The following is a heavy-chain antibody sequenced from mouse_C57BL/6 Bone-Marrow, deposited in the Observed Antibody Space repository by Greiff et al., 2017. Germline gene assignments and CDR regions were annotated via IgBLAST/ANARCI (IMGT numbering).Heavy chain of an antibody. Sequence: QVQLQQPGAELVRPGTSVKLSCKASGYTFTSYWMHWVKQRPGQGLEWIGVIDPSDSYTNYNQKFKGKATLTVDTSSSTAYIQLSSLTSEDSAVYYCARGIYYDYDEDFDYWGQGTTLTVSS. CDR1: GYTFTSYW. CDR2: IDPSDSYT. J-gene: IGHJ2*01. CDR3: ARGIYYDYDEDFDY. D-gene: IGHD2-4*01. V-gene: IGHV1-59*01.